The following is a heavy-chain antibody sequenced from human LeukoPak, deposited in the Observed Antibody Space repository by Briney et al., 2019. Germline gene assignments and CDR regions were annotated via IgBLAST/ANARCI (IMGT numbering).Heavy chain of an antibody. J-gene: IGHJ4*02. CDR1: GYTFTGYY. CDR2: INPNSGGT. CDR3: ARPGGVLRYFDWLSY. D-gene: IGHD3-9*01. V-gene: IGHV1-2*02. Sequence: ASVTVSCKASGYTFTGYYMHWVRQAPGQGLEWMGWINPNSGGTNYAQKFQGRVTMTRDTSISTAYMELSRLRSDDTAVYYCARPGGVLRYFDWLSYWGQGTLVTVSS.